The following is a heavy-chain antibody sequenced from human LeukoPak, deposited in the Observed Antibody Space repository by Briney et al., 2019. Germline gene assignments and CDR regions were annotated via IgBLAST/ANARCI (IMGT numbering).Heavy chain of an antibody. CDR1: GGSFSGYY. CDR3: ARSLTYYYGSGSYYY. V-gene: IGHV4-34*01. Sequence: PSETLSLTCAVYGGSFSGYYWSWIRQPPGKGLEWIGEINHSGSTNYNPSLKSRVTISVDTSKNQFSLKLSSVTAADTAVYYCARSLTYYYGSGSYYYGGQGTLVTVSS. CDR2: INHSGST. J-gene: IGHJ4*02. D-gene: IGHD3-10*01.